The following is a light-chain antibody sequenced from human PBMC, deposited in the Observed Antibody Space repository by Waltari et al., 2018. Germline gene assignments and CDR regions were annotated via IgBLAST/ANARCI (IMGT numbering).Light chain of an antibody. J-gene: IGKJ3*01. V-gene: IGKV2-28*01. Sequence: DIVMTPSPLSFPVTPGGPASIPCRSSQSLLHSNGYSFLDWYLQKPGQSPQLLIYLGSNRASGVPDRFSGSGSGTDFTLKISRVEAEDVGVYYCMQALQTPFTFGPGTKVDIK. CDR2: LGS. CDR1: QSLLHSNGYSF. CDR3: MQALQTPFT.